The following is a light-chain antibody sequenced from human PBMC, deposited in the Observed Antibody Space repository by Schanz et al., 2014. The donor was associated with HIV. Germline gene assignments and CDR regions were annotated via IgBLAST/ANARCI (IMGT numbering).Light chain of an antibody. CDR2: GAS. J-gene: IGKJ3*01. CDR3: QQYNSPLIT. Sequence: TQSPATLSVSPGDRVTLSCRASQSVGSNVAWYQQRPGQSPRLLISGASSRAADIPARFSGSGSGTEFTLTISSLQPDDFATYYCQQYNSPLITFGPGTKVDIK. CDR1: QSVGSN. V-gene: IGKV3-15*01.